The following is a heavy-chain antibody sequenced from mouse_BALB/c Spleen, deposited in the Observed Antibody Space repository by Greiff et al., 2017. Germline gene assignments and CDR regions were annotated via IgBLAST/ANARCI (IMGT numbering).Heavy chain of an antibody. CDR2: ISNLAYSI. CDR1: GFTFSDYG. CDR3: ARDSGNYYFDY. D-gene: IGHD2-1*01. Sequence: EVQGVESGGGLVQPGGSRKPSCAASGFTFSDYGMAWVRQAPGKGPEWVAFISNLAYSIYYADTVTGRFTISRENAKNTLYLEMSSLRSEDTAMYYCARDSGNYYFDYWGQGTTLTVSS. J-gene: IGHJ2*01. V-gene: IGHV5-15*02.